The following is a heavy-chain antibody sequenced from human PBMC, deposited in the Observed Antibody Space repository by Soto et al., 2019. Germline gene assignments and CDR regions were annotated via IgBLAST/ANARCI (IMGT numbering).Heavy chain of an antibody. CDR2: ITAYNGNT. D-gene: IGHD5-18*01. CDR1: GYTFTSYG. J-gene: IGHJ3*02. Sequence: ASVKVSCKTSGYTFTSYGISWVRQAPGQGLEWMGWITAYNGNTNYAQKLQGRVTVTTDTPTNTAYMELRSLRSDDTAVYYCARDLGYTYESDAFDIWGQGTLVTVSS. CDR3: ARDLGYTYESDAFDI. V-gene: IGHV1-18*01.